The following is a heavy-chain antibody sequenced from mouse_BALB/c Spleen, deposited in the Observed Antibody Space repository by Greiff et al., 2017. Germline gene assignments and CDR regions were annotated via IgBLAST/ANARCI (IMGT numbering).Heavy chain of an antibody. Sequence: EVQRVESGPELVKPGASVKMSCKASGYTFTSYVMHWVKQKPGQGLEWIGYINPYNDGTKYNEKFKGKATLTSDKSSSTAYMELSSLTSEDSAVYYCARSRDLITKDYWGQGTTLTVSS. V-gene: IGHV1-14*01. CDR1: GYTFTSYV. J-gene: IGHJ2*01. D-gene: IGHD2-4*01. CDR3: ARSRDLITKDY. CDR2: INPYNDGT.